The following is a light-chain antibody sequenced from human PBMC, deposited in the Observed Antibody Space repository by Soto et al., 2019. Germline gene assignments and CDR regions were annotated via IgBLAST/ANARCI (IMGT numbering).Light chain of an antibody. J-gene: IGKJ4*01. CDR2: GAS. CDR3: QQYNYWPPGT. Sequence: EIVMTQSPATLSVSPGERATLSCRASQSVSSKLAWYQQKPGQAPRLLIYGASTRATGIPARFSGSGSGTEFTLTISSLQSEDFAVYYCQQYNYWPPGTFGGGTKVEIK. V-gene: IGKV3-15*01. CDR1: QSVSSK.